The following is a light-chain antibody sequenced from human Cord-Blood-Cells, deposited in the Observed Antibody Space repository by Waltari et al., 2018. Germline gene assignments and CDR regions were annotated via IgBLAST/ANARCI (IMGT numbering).Light chain of an antibody. J-gene: IGKJ4*01. V-gene: IGKV1-39*01. Sequence: DIQMTQSPSSLSSSVRDRVTITCRASQSISSYLHWYQQKPGKAPKLLIYAASSLQSGVPSRFSGSGSGTDFTLTISSLQPEDFATYYCQQSYSTPLPFGGGTKVEIK. CDR1: QSISSY. CDR3: QQSYSTPLP. CDR2: AAS.